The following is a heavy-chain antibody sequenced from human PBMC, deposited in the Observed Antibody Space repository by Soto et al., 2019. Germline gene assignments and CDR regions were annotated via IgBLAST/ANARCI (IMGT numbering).Heavy chain of an antibody. D-gene: IGHD1-20*01. CDR2: VNDDGSST. J-gene: IGHJ2*01. V-gene: IGHV3-74*01. CDR1: GFTFSRHW. Sequence: VESGGGLVQPGGSLRLSCASSGFTFSRHWMHWVRQAPGKGLVWVARVNDDGSSTAYGDSVRGRFTISRDNAKNTLYLQMDRLKTEDTAVYYCARDLITASGGPKWYFDLWGRGTLVTVSS. CDR3: ARDLITASGGPKWYFDL.